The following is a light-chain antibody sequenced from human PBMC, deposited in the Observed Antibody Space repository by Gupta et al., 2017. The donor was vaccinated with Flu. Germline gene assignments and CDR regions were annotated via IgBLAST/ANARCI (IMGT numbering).Light chain of an antibody. Sequence: NFMLTQPNSVSESLGKTVPISCTRTSGSIATTKVQWYQQRPGSCPTTVIYEENHRLSGVPDRFSVSIASSSNSDSLTISGLQTEDEADYYCQSYDSIHSDWVFGGGTKLTVL. V-gene: IGLV6-57*01. CDR2: EEN. CDR1: SGSIATTK. J-gene: IGLJ3*02. CDR3: QSYDSIHSDWV.